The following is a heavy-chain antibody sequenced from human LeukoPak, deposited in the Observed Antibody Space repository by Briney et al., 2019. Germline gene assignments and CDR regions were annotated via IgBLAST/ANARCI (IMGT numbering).Heavy chain of an antibody. J-gene: IGHJ4*02. V-gene: IGHV3-30*04. CDR2: ISYDGSNK. Sequence: GGSLRLSCAASGFTFSSYAMHWVRQAPGKGLEWGAVISYDGSNKYYADSLKGRFTISRDNSKNTLYLQMNSLRAEDTAVYYCARDLYYYDSSGFYFDYWGQGTLVTVSS. D-gene: IGHD3-22*01. CDR3: ARDLYYYDSSGFYFDY. CDR1: GFTFSSYA.